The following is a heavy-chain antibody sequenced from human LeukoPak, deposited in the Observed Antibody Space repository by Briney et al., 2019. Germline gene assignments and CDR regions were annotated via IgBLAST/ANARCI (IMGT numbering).Heavy chain of an antibody. V-gene: IGHV4-34*01. CDR3: ARRTGSADY. CDR2: INHSGST. CDR1: GGSFSGYY. J-gene: IGHJ4*02. D-gene: IGHD3/OR15-3a*01. Sequence: PPETLSLTCAVYGGSFSGYYWSWIRQPPGKGLEWIGEINHSGSTNYNSSLKSRVTISVDTSKNQFSLKLSSVTAADTAVYYCARRTGSADYWGQGTLVTVSS.